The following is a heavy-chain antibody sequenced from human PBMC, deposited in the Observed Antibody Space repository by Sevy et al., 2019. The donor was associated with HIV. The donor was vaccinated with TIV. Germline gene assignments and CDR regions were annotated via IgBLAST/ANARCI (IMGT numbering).Heavy chain of an antibody. CDR3: AKSLLVGFNYYYYGMDV. J-gene: IGHJ6*02. Sequence: GGSLRLSCAASGFTFDDYVMHWVRQAPGKGLEWVSVISWNSGSIGYADSVKGRFTISRDNAKNSLYLQMNSLRAEDTALYYCAKSLLVGFNYYYYGMDVWGQGTTVTVSS. V-gene: IGHV3-9*01. D-gene: IGHD2-15*01. CDR1: GFTFDDYV. CDR2: ISWNSGSI.